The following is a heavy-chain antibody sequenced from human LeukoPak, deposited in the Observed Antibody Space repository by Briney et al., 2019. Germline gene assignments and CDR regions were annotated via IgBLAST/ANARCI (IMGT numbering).Heavy chain of an antibody. CDR3: ARQPVVVNFDY. V-gene: IGHV4-39*01. J-gene: IGHJ4*02. Sequence: SGTLSLTCTVSGGSISSSSYYWGWIRQPPGKGLEWIGSIYYSGSTYYNPSLKSRVTISVDTSKNQFSLKLSSVTAADTAVYYCARQPVVVNFDYWGQGTLVTVSS. CDR1: GGSISSSSYY. D-gene: IGHD3-22*01. CDR2: IYYSGST.